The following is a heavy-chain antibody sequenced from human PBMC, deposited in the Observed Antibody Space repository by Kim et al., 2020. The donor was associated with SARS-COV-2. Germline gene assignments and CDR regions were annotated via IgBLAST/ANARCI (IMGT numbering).Heavy chain of an antibody. Sequence: SETLSLTCAVYGGSFSGYYWSWIRQPPGKGLEWIGEINHSGSTNYNPSLKSRVTISVDTSKNQFSLKLSSVTAADTAVYYCARGRWDIVVVVAANWFDPWGQGTLVTVSS. CDR2: INHSGST. D-gene: IGHD2-15*01. CDR1: GGSFSGYY. CDR3: ARGRWDIVVVVAANWFDP. V-gene: IGHV4-34*01. J-gene: IGHJ5*02.